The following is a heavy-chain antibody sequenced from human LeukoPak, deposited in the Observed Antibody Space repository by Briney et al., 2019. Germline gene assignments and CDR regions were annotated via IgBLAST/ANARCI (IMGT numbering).Heavy chain of an antibody. CDR2: ISSSGSYI. V-gene: IGHV3-21*01. J-gene: IGHJ4*02. CDR1: GFTFSSYS. CDR3: ARGLGGYTSSQAY. D-gene: IGHD6-13*01. Sequence: GGSLRLSCAASGFTFSSYSMNWVRQALGMVLEWVSSISSSGSYIYYADSVKGRFTISRDNAKNTLYLQMNSLKAEDTAVYYCARGLGGYTSSQAYWGQGTLVTVSS.